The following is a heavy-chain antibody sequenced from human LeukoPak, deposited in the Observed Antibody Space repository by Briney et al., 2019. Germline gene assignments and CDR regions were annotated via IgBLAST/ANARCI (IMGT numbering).Heavy chain of an antibody. Sequence: PSETLSLTCTVSGGSISSYYWSWIRQPPGKGLEWIGYIYYSGSTNYNPSLKSRVTISVDTSKNQFSLKLSSVTAADTAVYYCARGGYEVGAFDIWGQGTMVTVSS. J-gene: IGHJ3*02. CDR2: IYYSGST. D-gene: IGHD1-26*01. CDR1: GGSISSYY. V-gene: IGHV4-59*01. CDR3: ARGGYEVGAFDI.